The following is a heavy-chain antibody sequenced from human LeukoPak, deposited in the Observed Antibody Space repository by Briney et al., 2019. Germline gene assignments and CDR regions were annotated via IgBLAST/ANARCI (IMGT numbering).Heavy chain of an antibody. D-gene: IGHD3-9*01. CDR1: GFTFSRHP. V-gene: IGHV3-23*01. J-gene: IGHJ4*02. CDR3: ARGDDISPGRVLEY. Sequence: PGGSLRLSRVASGFTFSRHPMSWVRQAPGNGLELVSAINERGDITKYADSVMRRFTISRDSSKNTLYPQMNSLRAEDTAVYYCARGDDISPGRVLEYWGRGTLVTVSS. CDR2: INERGDIT.